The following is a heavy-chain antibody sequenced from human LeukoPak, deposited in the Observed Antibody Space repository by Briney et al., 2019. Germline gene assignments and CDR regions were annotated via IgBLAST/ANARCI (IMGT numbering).Heavy chain of an antibody. J-gene: IGHJ3*02. Sequence: SETLSLTCTVSGGSISSYYWSWTRQPPGKGLEWIGYIYYSGSTNYNPSLKSRVTISVDTSKNQFSLKLSSVTAADTAVYYCARDRGYSYGRDAFDIWGQGTMVTVSS. V-gene: IGHV4-59*01. D-gene: IGHD5-18*01. CDR2: IYYSGST. CDR3: ARDRGYSYGRDAFDI. CDR1: GGSISSYY.